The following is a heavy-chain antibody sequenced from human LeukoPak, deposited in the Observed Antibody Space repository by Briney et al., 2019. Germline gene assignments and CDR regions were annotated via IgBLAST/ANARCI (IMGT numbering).Heavy chain of an antibody. J-gene: IGHJ3*02. V-gene: IGHV4-4*08. CDR2: ISSSGST. Sequence: SETLSLTCTVSGGSINTYYWSWIRQPPGKGLEWIGRISSSGSTNYNPSLKSRVTISVDTSKNQFSLKLSSVTAADTAVYFCARGPYSYDSSGAFDIWGQGTMVTVSS. CDR1: GGSINTYY. D-gene: IGHD3-22*01. CDR3: ARGPYSYDSSGAFDI.